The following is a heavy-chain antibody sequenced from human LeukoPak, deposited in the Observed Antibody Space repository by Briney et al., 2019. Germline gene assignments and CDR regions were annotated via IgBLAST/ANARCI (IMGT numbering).Heavy chain of an antibody. CDR3: ARGDGTAFFDY. CDR1: GYTFTGYY. CDR2: IIPILGIA. J-gene: IGHJ4*02. D-gene: IGHD1-1*01. V-gene: IGHV1-69*04. Sequence: ASVKVSCKASGYTFTGYYIHWVRQVPGQGLEWMGRIIPILGIANYAQKFQGRVTITADKSTSTAYMELSSLRSEDTAVYYCARGDGTAFFDYWGQGTLVTVSS.